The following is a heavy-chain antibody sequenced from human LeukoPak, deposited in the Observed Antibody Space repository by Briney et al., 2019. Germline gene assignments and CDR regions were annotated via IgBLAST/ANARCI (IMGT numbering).Heavy chain of an antibody. CDR1: GGTFSSYA. CDR3: ARDSVGDYGAHFDY. J-gene: IGHJ4*02. D-gene: IGHD4-17*01. Sequence: SVKVSCKASGGTFSSYAISWVRQAPGQGLEWMGGIISILGTANYAQKFQGRVTISTDESTSTAYMELSSLRSEDTAVYYCARDSVGDYGAHFDYWGQGTLVTVSS. CDR2: IISILGTA. V-gene: IGHV1-69*05.